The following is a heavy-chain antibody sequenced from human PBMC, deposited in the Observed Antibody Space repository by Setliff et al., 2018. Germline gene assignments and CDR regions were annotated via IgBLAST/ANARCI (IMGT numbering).Heavy chain of an antibody. D-gene: IGHD3-16*02. J-gene: IGHJ6*02. V-gene: IGHV3-74*01. Sequence: PGGSLRLSCAASGFTFSSYAITWVRQAPGKGLEWVSGINKDGDGTRYADSVRGRFTISRDNSKNTVYLRMNALRAEDTGLYYCARDRGQVTVNNRYGFYYYGMDVWGQGTTVTVSS. CDR2: INKDGDGT. CDR3: ARDRGQVTVNNRYGFYYYGMDV. CDR1: GFTFSSYA.